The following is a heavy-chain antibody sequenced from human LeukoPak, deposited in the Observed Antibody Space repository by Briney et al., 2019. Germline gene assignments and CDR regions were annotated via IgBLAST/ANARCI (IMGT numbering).Heavy chain of an antibody. V-gene: IGHV4-39*01. Sequence: PSETLSLTCTVSGGSIISSDYHWGWVRQPPGRGLEWIGTISYSGNTDYNPSLRSRVTISVDTSNNQFSLRLGSVTSADTAVYHCARHCCSGPAKRVFDIWGQGTMVTVSS. CDR2: ISYSGNT. J-gene: IGHJ3*02. D-gene: IGHD2-15*01. CDR1: GGSIISSDYH. CDR3: ARHCCSGPAKRVFDI.